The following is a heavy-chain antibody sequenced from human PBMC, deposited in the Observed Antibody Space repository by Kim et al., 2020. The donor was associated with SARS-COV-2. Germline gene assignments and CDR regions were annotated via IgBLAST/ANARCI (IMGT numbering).Heavy chain of an antibody. CDR2: INPNIGGT. D-gene: IGHD6-19*01. J-gene: IGHJ4*02. V-gene: IGHV1-2*02. CDR3: ASRLGYVAGTDY. Sequence: ASVKVSCKASGYTFTGYYMHWVRQAPGQGLEWMGWINPNIGGTNYAQKFQGRVTMTRDTSISTAYMELSRLRSDDTAVYYCASRLGYVAGTDYWGQGTLVTVSS. CDR1: GYTFTGYY.